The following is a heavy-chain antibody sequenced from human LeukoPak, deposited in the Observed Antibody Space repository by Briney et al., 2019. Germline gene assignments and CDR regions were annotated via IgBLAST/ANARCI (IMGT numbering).Heavy chain of an antibody. V-gene: IGHV3-23*01. CDR2: ISGSGGRT. CDR1: GFTFSRYW. CDR3: AKGSYNWNYVDY. D-gene: IGHD1-20*01. Sequence: PGGSLRLSCAASGFTFSRYWMHWVRQAPGKGLEWVSDISGSGGRTYYADSVKGRFTISRDNSKNTLYLQMNSLRAEDTAVYYCAKGSYNWNYVDYWGQGTLVTVSS. J-gene: IGHJ4*02.